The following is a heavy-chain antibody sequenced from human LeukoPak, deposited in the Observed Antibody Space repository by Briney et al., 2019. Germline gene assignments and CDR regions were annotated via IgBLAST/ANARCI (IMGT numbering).Heavy chain of an antibody. CDR2: IWFNGSNT. CDR1: GFTFNNYV. V-gene: IGHV3-33*01. CDR3: GRGNFPHCSGDCFDS. Sequence: PGGSLRLSCAASGFTFNNYVMHWVRQAPGKGLEWVGVIWFNGSNTRYADSVKGRFTIARDDSKNTVYLQMNSLRVEDTAVYYCGRGNFPHCSGDCFDSWGQGTLVTVSS. D-gene: IGHD2-21*02. J-gene: IGHJ4*02.